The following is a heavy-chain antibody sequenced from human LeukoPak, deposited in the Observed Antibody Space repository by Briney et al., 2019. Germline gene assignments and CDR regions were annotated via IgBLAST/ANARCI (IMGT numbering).Heavy chain of an antibody. J-gene: IGHJ4*02. V-gene: IGHV3-23*01. Sequence: PGGSLRLSCAASGFTFSSYAMSWVRQGPGKGLEWVSAISAGGGSIYYADSVKGRFTISRDNSKNTLYLQMNSLRAEDTAVYYCAKDRWATENYYFEYWGQGTLVTVSS. D-gene: IGHD1-26*01. CDR2: ISAGGGSI. CDR3: AKDRWATENYYFEY. CDR1: GFTFSSYA.